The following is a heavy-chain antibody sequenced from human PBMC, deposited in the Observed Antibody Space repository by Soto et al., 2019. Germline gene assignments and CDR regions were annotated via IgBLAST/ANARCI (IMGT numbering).Heavy chain of an antibody. CDR1: GYTFTGYY. CDR3: ARAGGPVDYSDYVGTHYFDY. V-gene: IGHV1-2*02. CDR2: INPDSGDT. J-gene: IGHJ4*02. Sequence: ASVKVSCKASGYTFTGYYMHWMRQAPGQGLECMGWINPDSGDTKHAQKFQGRVTMTRDTSISTAYMELSSLRSDDTAVYYCARAGGPVDYSDYVGTHYFDYWGQGALVTVSS. D-gene: IGHD4-17*01.